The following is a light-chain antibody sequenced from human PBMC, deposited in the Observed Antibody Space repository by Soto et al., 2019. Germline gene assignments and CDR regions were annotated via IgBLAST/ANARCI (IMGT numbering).Light chain of an antibody. J-gene: IGKJ3*01. V-gene: IGKV3-20*01. CDR3: HQFGSSPLDT. CDR2: RAS. Sequence: ESVLTQSPGTLSLSPGERATISCRASQTISSSFLAWYQQKPGQAPRLLIYRASRRAPGIPDRFSGSGSWTDFTLTISRLEPEDFAVYYCHQFGSSPLDTFGPGTKVDIK. CDR1: QTISSSF.